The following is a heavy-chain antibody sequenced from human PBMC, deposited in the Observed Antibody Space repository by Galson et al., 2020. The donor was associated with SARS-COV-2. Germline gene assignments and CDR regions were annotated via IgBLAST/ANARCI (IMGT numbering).Heavy chain of an antibody. CDR2: IWYDGSNK. J-gene: IGHJ3*02. D-gene: IGHD3-3*01. V-gene: IGHV3-33*01. Sequence: GESLKISCAASGFTFSSYGMHWVRQAPGKGLEWVAVIWYDGSNKYYADSVKGRFTISRDNSKNTLYLQMNSLRAEDTAVYYCARDAGVVRAFDIWGQGTMVTVSS. CDR3: ARDAGVVRAFDI. CDR1: GFTFSSYG.